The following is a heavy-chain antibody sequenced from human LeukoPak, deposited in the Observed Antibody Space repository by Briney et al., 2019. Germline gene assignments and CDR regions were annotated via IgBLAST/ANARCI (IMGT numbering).Heavy chain of an antibody. D-gene: IGHD2-15*01. CDR2: IYSGGST. CDR1: GFTVSSNY. V-gene: IGHV3-53*01. Sequence: GRSLRLSCAASGFTVSSNYMSWVRQAPGKGLEWDSVIYSGGSTYDADSVKGRFNLSRDNSKNTLYLQMNSLRAEDTAGYYCASYCSGGSCYRGVLAGWGQGTLVTVSS. CDR3: ASYCSGGSCYRGVLAG. J-gene: IGHJ4*02.